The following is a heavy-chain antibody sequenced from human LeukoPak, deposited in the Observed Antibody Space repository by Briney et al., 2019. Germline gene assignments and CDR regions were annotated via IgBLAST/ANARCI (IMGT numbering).Heavy chain of an antibody. Sequence: GRSLRLSCAASGFTFSSYGMHWVRQAPGKGLEWVAVISYDGSNKYYADSVKGRFTISRDNSKNTLYLQMNSLRAEDTAVYYCARDAFGSIAAQRFDPWGQGTLVTVSS. V-gene: IGHV3-30*19. D-gene: IGHD6-6*01. CDR2: ISYDGSNK. CDR1: GFTFSSYG. CDR3: ARDAFGSIAAQRFDP. J-gene: IGHJ5*02.